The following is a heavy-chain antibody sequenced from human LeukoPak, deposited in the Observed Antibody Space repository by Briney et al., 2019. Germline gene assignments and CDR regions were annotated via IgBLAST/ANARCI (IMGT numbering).Heavy chain of an antibody. CDR2: IKQDGSEK. D-gene: IGHD2-21*01. CDR3: AKLGDLFDP. J-gene: IGHJ5*02. Sequence: GGSLRLSCAASGFTFSRYWMSWIRQAPGKGLEWVANIKQDGSEKYYVESVKGRFTISKDNAKQSLYSQMNGLRVDDTAVYYCAKLGDLFDPWGQGTLVTVSS. CDR1: GFTFSRYW. V-gene: IGHV3-7*01.